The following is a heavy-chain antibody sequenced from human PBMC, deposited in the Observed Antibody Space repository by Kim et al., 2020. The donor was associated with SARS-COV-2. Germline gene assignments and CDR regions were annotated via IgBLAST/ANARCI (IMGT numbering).Heavy chain of an antibody. J-gene: IGHJ4*02. CDR1: GGSISSSSYY. Sequence: SETLSLTCTVSGGSISSSSYYWGWIRQPPGKGLEWIGSIYYSGSTYYNPSLKSRVTISVDTSKNQFSLKLSSVTAADTAVYYCARLSLRYFDWFTGYYFDYWGQGTLVTVSS. V-gene: IGHV4-39*01. CDR3: ARLSLRYFDWFTGYYFDY. D-gene: IGHD3-9*01. CDR2: IYYSGST.